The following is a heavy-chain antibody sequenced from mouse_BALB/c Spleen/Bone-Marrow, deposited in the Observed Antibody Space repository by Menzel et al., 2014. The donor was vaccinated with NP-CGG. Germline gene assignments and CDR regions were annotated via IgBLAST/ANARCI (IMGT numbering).Heavy chain of an antibody. CDR3: ARWEYYAMDY. V-gene: IGHV14-3*02. J-gene: IGHJ4*01. CDR1: GFNIKDTY. CDR2: IDPANGNT. D-gene: IGHD4-1*01. Sequence: VQLQQSGAELVKPGASVKLSCTASGFNIKDTYMHWVKQRPEQGLEWIGRIDPANGNTKYDPKFQGKATITADTSSNTAYLQLSSLTSEDTTVYYCARWEYYAMDYWGQGTSVTVSS.